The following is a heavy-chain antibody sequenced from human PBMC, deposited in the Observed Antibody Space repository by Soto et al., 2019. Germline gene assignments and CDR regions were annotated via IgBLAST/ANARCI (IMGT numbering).Heavy chain of an antibody. CDR1: GFTFSSYA. D-gene: IGHD3-10*01. CDR2: IGVSGDTT. Sequence: EVQLLESGGGLVQPGGSLRLSCAASGFTFSSYAMSWVRQAPGKGLEWVSAIGVSGDTTYYADSVKGRFTISRDNSKNTLYLQIGSLRAEETAVYYCAKVRRFGELRSLYWGQGTLVTVSS. V-gene: IGHV3-23*01. CDR3: AKVRRFGELRSLY. J-gene: IGHJ4*02.